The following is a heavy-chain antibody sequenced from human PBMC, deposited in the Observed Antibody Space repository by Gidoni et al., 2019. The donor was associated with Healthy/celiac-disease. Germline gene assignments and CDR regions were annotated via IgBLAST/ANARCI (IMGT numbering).Heavy chain of an antibody. CDR3: ARKDGLWDIVVVPADPYVSGPNDAFDI. CDR1: GYSFTSYW. J-gene: IGHJ3*02. Sequence: EVQLVQSGAEVKKPGESLKISCKGSGYSFTSYWIGWVRQMHGKGLEWMGLIYPGDSDTRYSPSFQGQVTISADKSISTAYLQWSSLKASDTAMYYCARKDGLWDIVVVPADPYVSGPNDAFDIWGQGTMVTVSS. CDR2: IYPGDSDT. V-gene: IGHV5-51*03. D-gene: IGHD2-2*01.